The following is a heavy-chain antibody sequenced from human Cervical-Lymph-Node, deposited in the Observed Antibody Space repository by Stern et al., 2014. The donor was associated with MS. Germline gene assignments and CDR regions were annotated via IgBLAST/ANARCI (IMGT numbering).Heavy chain of an antibody. Sequence: VQLVESGAGVVQPGRSLTLSCAASGFSFSNSGMHWVRQAPGKGLKWVAVMSFVGGNKKYGDSVKGRFSISRDMANNTLFLQMNSLRPEDTAVYYCMGVGDAMHVWGQGTTVIVSS. CDR2: MSFVGGNK. CDR1: GFSFSNSG. V-gene: IGHV3-30*03. J-gene: IGHJ6*02. CDR3: MGVGDAMHV.